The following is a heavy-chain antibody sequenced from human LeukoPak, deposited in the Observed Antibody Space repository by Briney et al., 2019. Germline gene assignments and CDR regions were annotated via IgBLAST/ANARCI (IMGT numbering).Heavy chain of an antibody. Sequence: ASVKVSCKVSGYTLTELSMHWVRQAPGKGLEWMGGFDPEDGETIYAQKFQGRVTMTEDTSTDTAYMELSSLRSEDTAVYYCATVIAAREPYYFDYWGQGTLVTVSS. CDR1: GYTLTELS. CDR2: FDPEDGET. J-gene: IGHJ4*02. D-gene: IGHD6-6*01. V-gene: IGHV1-24*01. CDR3: ATVIAAREPYYFDY.